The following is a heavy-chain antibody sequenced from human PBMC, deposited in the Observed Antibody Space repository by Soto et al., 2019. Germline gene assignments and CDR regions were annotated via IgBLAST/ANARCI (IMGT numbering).Heavy chain of an antibody. J-gene: IGHJ6*03. Sequence: EVQLVASGGGWAQPGGSLRLSCAASGFTLSGFAMDWVRQAPGKGLEYVSGIRTNGVGTYYANSVQGRFTISRDDSKNTVYLQMGSLRPEDMAVYYCARRARPDFYYMDVWGKGTPVTVSS. V-gene: IGHV3-64*01. CDR2: IRTNGVGT. D-gene: IGHD6-6*01. CDR3: ARRARPDFYYMDV. CDR1: GFTLSGFA.